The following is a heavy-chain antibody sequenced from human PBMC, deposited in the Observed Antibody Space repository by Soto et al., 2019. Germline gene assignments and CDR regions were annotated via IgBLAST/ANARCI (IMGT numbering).Heavy chain of an antibody. D-gene: IGHD4-17*01. J-gene: IGHJ6*02. CDR2: MRSKVNSYAT. V-gene: IGHV3-73*01. CDR3: TTREGHYGDYYYYGMDV. Sequence: LRLSCAASGFTFSGSSMHWVRQASGKGLEWVGRMRSKVNSYATAYAASVKGRFTISRDDSKNTAYLQMNSLKTEDTAVYYCTTREGHYGDYYYYGMDVWGQGTTVTVSS. CDR1: GFTFSGSS.